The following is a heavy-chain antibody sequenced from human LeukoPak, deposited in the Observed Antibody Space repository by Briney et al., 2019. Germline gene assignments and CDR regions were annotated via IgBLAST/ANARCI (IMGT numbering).Heavy chain of an antibody. CDR1: GFTFSSYA. Sequence: SAGSLRLSCAASGFTFSSYAMSWVRQAPGKGLEWVSAISGSGGSTYYADSVKGRFTISRDNSKNTLYLQMNSLRAEDTAVYYCAKYYYDSSGYYYDPIYFDYWGQGTLVTVSS. CDR2: ISGSGGST. D-gene: IGHD3-22*01. J-gene: IGHJ4*02. V-gene: IGHV3-23*01. CDR3: AKYYYDSSGYYYDPIYFDY.